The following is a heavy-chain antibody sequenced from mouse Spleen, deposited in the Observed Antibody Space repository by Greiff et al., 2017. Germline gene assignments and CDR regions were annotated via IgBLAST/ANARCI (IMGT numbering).Heavy chain of an antibody. CDR2: ISNGGGST. J-gene: IGHJ2*01. V-gene: IGHV5-12*01. Sequence: DVKLQESGGGLVQPGGSLKLSCAASGFTFSDYYMYWVRQTPEKRLEWVAYISNGGGSTYYPDTVKGRFTISRDNAKNTLYLQMSRLKSEDTAMYYCARHGNLDYWGQGTTLTVSS. CDR1: GFTFSDYY. CDR3: ARHGNLDY.